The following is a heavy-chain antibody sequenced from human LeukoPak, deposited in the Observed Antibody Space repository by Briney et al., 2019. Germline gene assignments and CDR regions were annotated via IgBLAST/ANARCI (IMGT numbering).Heavy chain of an antibody. CDR1: GFTFSSYE. V-gene: IGHV3-48*03. J-gene: IGHJ4*02. Sequence: GGSLRLSCAASGFTFSSYEMSWVRQAPGKGLEWVSYISSSGSTIYYADSVKGRFTISRDNAQNSLYLQMNSLRAEDTAVYYCASNTYYYGSGSYPVLDYWGQGTLVTVSS. D-gene: IGHD3-10*01. CDR2: ISSSGSTI. CDR3: ASNTYYYGSGSYPVLDY.